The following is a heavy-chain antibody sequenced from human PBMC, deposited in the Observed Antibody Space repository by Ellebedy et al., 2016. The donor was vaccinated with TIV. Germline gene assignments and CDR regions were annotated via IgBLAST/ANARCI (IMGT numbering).Heavy chain of an antibody. J-gene: IGHJ4*02. CDR1: GFTFSRYA. V-gene: IGHV3-30-3*01. CDR3: AREGSFTSLDY. D-gene: IGHD2-2*01. Sequence: GESLKISCTASGFTFSRYAMHWVRQAPGKGLEWVTSISRDGSSKYYADSVKGRLSISRDNSTNTLYLQINSLRTEDTAVYYCAREGSFTSLDYWGQGTVVTVSS. CDR2: ISRDGSSK.